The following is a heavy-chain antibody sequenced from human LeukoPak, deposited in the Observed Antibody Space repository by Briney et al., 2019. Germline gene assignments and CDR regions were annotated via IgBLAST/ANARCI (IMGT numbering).Heavy chain of an antibody. D-gene: IGHD2-2*01. CDR2: MYSRGDT. V-gene: IGHV3-53*01. CDR3: ARDAPQVPAAGVMAS. Sequence: GGSLRLSCTASGFTVSDNYMSWVRQAPGKGLEWVSVMYSRGDTYYANSVKGRFTFSRDISKNTLYLQMNGLRTEDTAMYYCARDAPQVPAAGVMASRGEGTLVIVSS. J-gene: IGHJ4*02. CDR1: GFTVSDNY.